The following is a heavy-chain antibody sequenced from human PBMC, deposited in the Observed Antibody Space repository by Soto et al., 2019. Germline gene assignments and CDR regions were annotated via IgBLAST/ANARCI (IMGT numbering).Heavy chain of an antibody. Sequence: EVQLLESGGGLVQPGGSLRLSCAASGFTFSSYAMSWVRQAPGKGLEWVSAISGSGGSTYYADSVKGRFTISKDNAKNTLYLQMNSLRGEDTAVYYCAKDRPVRFGEFDYWGQGTLVPVSS. J-gene: IGHJ4*02. CDR3: AKDRPVRFGEFDY. D-gene: IGHD3-10*01. CDR1: GFTFSSYA. V-gene: IGHV3-23*01. CDR2: ISGSGGST.